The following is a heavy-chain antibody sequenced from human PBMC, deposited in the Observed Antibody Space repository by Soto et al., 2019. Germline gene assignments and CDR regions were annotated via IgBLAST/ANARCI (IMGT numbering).Heavy chain of an antibody. V-gene: IGHV4-4*02. Sequence: SETLSLTCAVSGGSISSDNWWGWVRQSPGKGLEWIGEIFHSGSTNYNPSLKSRVILSVDKSKNQFSLNLSSVTAADTAVYYCTSLLAGYFAFDIWGQGTMVTVSS. CDR3: TSLLAGYFAFDI. CDR1: GGSISSDNW. J-gene: IGHJ3*02. CDR2: IFHSGST. D-gene: IGHD3-9*01.